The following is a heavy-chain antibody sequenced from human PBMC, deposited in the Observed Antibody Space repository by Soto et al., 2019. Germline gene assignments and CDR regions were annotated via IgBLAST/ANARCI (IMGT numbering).Heavy chain of an antibody. CDR1: GLTISSKY. J-gene: IGHJ4*02. V-gene: IGHV3-66*01. CDR3: ARDDIGEYCSSASCHF. CDR2: IYSGGST. D-gene: IGHD2-2*01. Sequence: GGSLRLSCAAYGLTISSKYMSWVRQAPGKGLEWVSVIYSGGSTYYADSVKGRFTVSRDNSKNTLYLQMNTVRAEDTAVYYCARDDIGEYCSSASCHFWGQGTSVTVSS.